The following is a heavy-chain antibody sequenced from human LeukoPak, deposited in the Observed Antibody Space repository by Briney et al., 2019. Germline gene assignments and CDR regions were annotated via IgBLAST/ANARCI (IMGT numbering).Heavy chain of an antibody. Sequence: GGSLRLSCAASGFTFSTHAMSWVRQAPGKGLEWVSYISSSTIYYADSVKGRFTISRDNAKNSLYLQMNSLRAEDTAVYYCARDSLPTYYYGSGGSDYWGQGTLVTVSS. CDR2: ISSSTI. CDR1: GFTFSTHA. J-gene: IGHJ4*02. CDR3: ARDSLPTYYYGSGGSDY. V-gene: IGHV3-48*01. D-gene: IGHD3-10*01.